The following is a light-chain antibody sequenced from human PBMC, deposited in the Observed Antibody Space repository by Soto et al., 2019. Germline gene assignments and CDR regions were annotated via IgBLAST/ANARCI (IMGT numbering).Light chain of an antibody. V-gene: IGLV2-11*01. Sequence: ALTQPRSVSGSPGQSVTLSCAGAGSDVGGYNYVSWYQHHPGKAPKLLIYDVTKRPSGVPDRFSGSKSGSTASLTISGLQAEDEADYYCCSYAGTYTRYVFGTGTKVTVL. J-gene: IGLJ1*01. CDR2: DVT. CDR3: CSYAGTYTRYV. CDR1: GSDVGGYNY.